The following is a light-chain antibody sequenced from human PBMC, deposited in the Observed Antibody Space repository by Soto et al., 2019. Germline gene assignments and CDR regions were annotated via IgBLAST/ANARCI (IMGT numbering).Light chain of an antibody. J-gene: IGLJ1*01. Sequence: QSVLTQPASVSGSPGQSITISRTGTSSDVGGYNYVSWYQQHPGKAPKFMIYDVSNRPSGVSNRFSGSKSGNTASLTISGLQAGDEADYYCSSYITSNTRKIVFGTGTKVTVL. V-gene: IGLV2-14*01. CDR1: SSDVGGYNY. CDR3: SSYITSNTRKIV. CDR2: DVS.